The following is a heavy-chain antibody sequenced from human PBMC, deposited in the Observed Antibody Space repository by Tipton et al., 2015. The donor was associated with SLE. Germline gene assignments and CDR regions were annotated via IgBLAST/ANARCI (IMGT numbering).Heavy chain of an antibody. CDR1: GDSISSGSYY. V-gene: IGHV4-61*02. Sequence: TLSLTCTVSGDSISSGSYYWSWIRQPAGKGLEWIGRIYISGSTNSNPSLKSRVTISLDTSKNQFSLKLSSVTASDTAVYYCARANGIVGGQVPYWYFDLWGRGTLVTVSS. D-gene: IGHD1-26*01. J-gene: IGHJ2*01. CDR3: ARANGIVGGQVPYWYFDL. CDR2: IYISGST.